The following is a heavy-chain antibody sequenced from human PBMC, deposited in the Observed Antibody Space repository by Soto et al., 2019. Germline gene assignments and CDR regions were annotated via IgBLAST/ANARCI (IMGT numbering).Heavy chain of an antibody. V-gene: IGHV1-8*01. Sequence: QVQLVHSGAEVKKPGASVKVSCKASGYTFTSYDIHWVRQATGQGLEWMGWMNPNSGTPGYALKFQGRVTMTRNTPISTPHVGLGRLKTEEPAGYYCAGGGAKGGGGSYYYDMDVWGQGTTVTVSS. CDR3: AGGGAKGGGGSYYYDMDV. J-gene: IGHJ6*02. CDR1: GYTFTSYD. D-gene: IGHD3-16*01. CDR2: MNPNSGTP.